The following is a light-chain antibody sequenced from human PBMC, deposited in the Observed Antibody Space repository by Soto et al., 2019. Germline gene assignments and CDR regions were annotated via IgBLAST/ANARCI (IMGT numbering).Light chain of an antibody. J-gene: IGKJ1*01. V-gene: IGKV1-8*01. CDR1: QGVSSY. CDR3: QQYYSYPLV. Sequence: AIRMTQSPSSFSASTGDRVTITCRASQGVSSYLPWYQQKPGKAPKLMIYAASTLQSGVPSRFRGSGSGKDFTHTSSCLLFGDFATEYCQQYYSYPLVFGQGTKVEIK. CDR2: AAS.